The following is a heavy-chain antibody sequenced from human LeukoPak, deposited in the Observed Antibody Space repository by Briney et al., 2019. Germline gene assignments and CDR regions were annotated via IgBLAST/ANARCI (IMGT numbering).Heavy chain of an antibody. CDR3: ARFIAAPYYFDY. CDR1: GFTVSSTY. CDR2: IFSGGTT. J-gene: IGHJ4*02. V-gene: IGHV3-53*01. D-gene: IGHD6-13*01. Sequence: GGSLRLSWAASGFTVSSTYVTWVRQAPGKGLEWVSVIFSGGTTYYADSVMGRFTIPRDNSKNTLYLQMNSLRAEDTAVYYCARFIAAPYYFDYWGRGTLVTVSS.